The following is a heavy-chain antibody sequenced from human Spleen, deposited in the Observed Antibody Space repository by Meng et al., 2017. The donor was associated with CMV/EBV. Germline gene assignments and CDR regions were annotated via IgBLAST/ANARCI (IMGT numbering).Heavy chain of an antibody. CDR3: TSPGYCSSTSCYLSDY. Sequence: TCNNAWMSWVRQAPGKGLEWVGRIKSKTDGGTTDYAAPVKGRFTISRDDSKNTLYLQMNSLKTEDTAVYYCTSPGYCSSTSCYLSDYWGQGTLVTVSS. J-gene: IGHJ4*02. CDR1: TCNNAW. V-gene: IGHV3-15*01. D-gene: IGHD2-2*01. CDR2: IKSKTDGGTT.